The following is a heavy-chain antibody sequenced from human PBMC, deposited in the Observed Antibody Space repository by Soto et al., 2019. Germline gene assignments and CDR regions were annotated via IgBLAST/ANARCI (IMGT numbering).Heavy chain of an antibody. D-gene: IGHD6-13*01. CDR1: GFTFSDYY. J-gene: IGHJ4*02. CDR3: ARRVAAAGSHFDY. CDR2: ISSSGSTI. V-gene: IGHV3-11*01. Sequence: LRLSCAASGFTFSDYYMSWIRQAPGKGLEWVSYISSSGSTIYYADSVKGRFTISRDNAKNSLYLQMNSLRAEDTAVYYCARRVAAAGSHFDYWGQGTLVTVSS.